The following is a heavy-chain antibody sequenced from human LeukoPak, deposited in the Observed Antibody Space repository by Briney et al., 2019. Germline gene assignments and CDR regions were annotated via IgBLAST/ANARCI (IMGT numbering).Heavy chain of an antibody. CDR3: ARGARYCSSTNCYIGASDI. D-gene: IGHD2-2*02. V-gene: IGHV1-69*05. CDR1: GGTFSSYA. Sequence: SVKVSCKASGGTFSSYAISWVRQAPGQGLEWMGGIIPIFGTANYAQKFQGKVTITTDESTSTAYVELSSLRSEDTAVYYCARGARYCSSTNCYIGASDIWGQGTMVTVSS. J-gene: IGHJ3*02. CDR2: IIPIFGTA.